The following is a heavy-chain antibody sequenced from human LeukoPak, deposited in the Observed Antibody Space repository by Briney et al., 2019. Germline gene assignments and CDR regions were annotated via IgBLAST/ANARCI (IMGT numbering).Heavy chain of an antibody. J-gene: IGHJ6*03. V-gene: IGHV4-34*01. CDR1: GGSISSYY. CDR3: ARQGSRYYMDV. CDR2: INHSGST. D-gene: IGHD6-13*01. Sequence: PSETLSLTCTVSGGSISSYYWSWIRQPPGKGLEWIGEINHSGSTNYNPSLKSRVTISVDTSKNQFSLKLSSATAADTAVYYCARQGSRYYMDVWGKGTTVTVSS.